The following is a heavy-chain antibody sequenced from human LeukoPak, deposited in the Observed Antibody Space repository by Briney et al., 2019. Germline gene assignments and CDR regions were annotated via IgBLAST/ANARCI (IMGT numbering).Heavy chain of an antibody. Sequence: ASVKVSCKASGYTFTSYYMHWVRQALGQGLEWMGIINPSGGSTSYAQKFQGRVTMTRDTSISTAYMELSRLRSDGTAVYYCARVETGGDYSHWGQGTLVTVSS. CDR2: INPSGGST. V-gene: IGHV1-46*01. CDR1: GYTFTSYY. D-gene: IGHD2-21*01. CDR3: ARVETGGDYSH. J-gene: IGHJ4*02.